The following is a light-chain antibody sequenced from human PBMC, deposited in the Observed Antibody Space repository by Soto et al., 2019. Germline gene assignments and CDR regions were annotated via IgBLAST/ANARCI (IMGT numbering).Light chain of an antibody. CDR1: QGISSY. CDR2: AAS. J-gene: IGKJ4*01. V-gene: IGKV1-27*01. Sequence: DIPMTQSPSSLSASVGDRVTITCRASQGISSYLAWYQQKPGKVPKLLIYAASTLQSGVPSRFSGSRSGTYFTLTISSLQPEDVATYYCQKYNSAPLTFGGGTKVEIK. CDR3: QKYNSAPLT.